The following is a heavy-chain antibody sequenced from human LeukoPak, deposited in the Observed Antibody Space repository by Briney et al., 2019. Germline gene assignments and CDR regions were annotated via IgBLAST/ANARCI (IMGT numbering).Heavy chain of an antibody. CDR3: ARREQWLVFIDY. V-gene: IGHV1-8*01. CDR2: MNPNSGNT. D-gene: IGHD6-19*01. J-gene: IGHJ4*02. Sequence: ASVKVSCKASGYTFTSYDINWVRQATGQGLEWMGWMNPNSGNTGYAQKFQGRVTMTRNTSISTAYMELSSLRSEDTAVYYCARREQWLVFIDYWGQGTLVTVSS. CDR1: GYTFTSYD.